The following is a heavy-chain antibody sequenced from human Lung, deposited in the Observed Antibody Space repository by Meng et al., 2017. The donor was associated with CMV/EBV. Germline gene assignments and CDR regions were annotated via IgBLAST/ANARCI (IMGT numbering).Heavy chain of an antibody. CDR2: INHSGST. CDR3: AKVRGYCSSTSCSPLHY. Sequence: SETXSLXXAVYGGSFSGYYWSWIRQPPGKGLEWIGEINHSGSTNYNPSLKSRVTISVDTSKNQFSLKLSSVTAADTAVYYCAKVRGYCSSTSCSPLHYWGQGXLVTVSS. CDR1: GGSFSGYY. V-gene: IGHV4-34*01. J-gene: IGHJ4*02. D-gene: IGHD2-2*01.